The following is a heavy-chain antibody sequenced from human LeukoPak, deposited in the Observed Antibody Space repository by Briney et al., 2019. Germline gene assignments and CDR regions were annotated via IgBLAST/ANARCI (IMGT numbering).Heavy chain of an antibody. D-gene: IGHD5-24*01. J-gene: IGHJ4*02. V-gene: IGHV4-34*01. Sequence: SETLSLTCAVYRRSPSGYYCSWIRQSPGKGLEWNGDVACSGRPSYTPSVQTRVTISRDPSKNHLSLKLTSVSAADTAIYYCASPATGNRDGFDYWRQGTLVSVSS. CDR1: RRSPSGYY. CDR3: ASPATGNRDGFDY. CDR2: VACSGRP.